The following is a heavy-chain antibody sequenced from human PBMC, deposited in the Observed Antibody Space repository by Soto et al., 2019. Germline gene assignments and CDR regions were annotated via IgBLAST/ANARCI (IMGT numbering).Heavy chain of an antibody. J-gene: IGHJ6*02. D-gene: IGHD3-9*01. CDR3: TTDPGSDILTGYYTGYYYYYGMDV. Sequence: EVQLVESGGGLVKPGGSLRLSCAASGFTFSNAWMNWVRQAPGKGLEWVGRIKSKTDGGTTDYAAPVKGRFTISRDDSKNTLSLQMNSLKTEDTAVYYCTTDPGSDILTGYYTGYYYYYGMDVWGQGTTVTVS. V-gene: IGHV3-15*07. CDR1: GFTFSNAW. CDR2: IKSKTDGGTT.